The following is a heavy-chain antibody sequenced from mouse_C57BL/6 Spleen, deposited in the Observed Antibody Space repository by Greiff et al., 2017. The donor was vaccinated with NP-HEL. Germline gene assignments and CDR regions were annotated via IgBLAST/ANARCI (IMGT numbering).Heavy chain of an antibody. Sequence: QVQLKQSGAELVKPGASVKLSCKASGYTFTEYTIHWVKQRSGQGLEWIGLFYPGGGSITYNEKFKDKATLTADKSSSTVYMELSRLTYEASAVYFCARHEVGYYEYDVAMDYWGQGTSVTVSS. CDR3: ARHEVGYYEYDVAMDY. CDR2: FYPGGGSI. J-gene: IGHJ4*01. V-gene: IGHV1-62-2*01. CDR1: GYTFTEYT. D-gene: IGHD2-4*01.